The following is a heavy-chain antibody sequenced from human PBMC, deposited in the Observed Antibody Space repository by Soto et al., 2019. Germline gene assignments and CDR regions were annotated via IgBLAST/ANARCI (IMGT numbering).Heavy chain of an antibody. D-gene: IGHD1-1*01. V-gene: IGHV3-23*01. CDR2: ISERGDTT. Sequence: WGSLRLSCAASGFNIRSNAMYWVRQAPGKGLEWVSGISERGDTTHYADSVKGRFTISRDTSKNTLYMQLNALRADDTAVYYCAKDKPSTTSFDYWGQGTLVTVPP. CDR1: GFNIRSNA. J-gene: IGHJ4*02. CDR3: AKDKPSTTSFDY.